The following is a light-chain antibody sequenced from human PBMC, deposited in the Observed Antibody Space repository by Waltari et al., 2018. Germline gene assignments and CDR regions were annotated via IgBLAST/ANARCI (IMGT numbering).Light chain of an antibody. J-gene: IGLJ1*01. CDR2: EVS. Sequence: QSALTQPRSVSGSPGQSITISCTGTSSDVGSYNLVSWYQQHPGKAPKLMIYEVSKRPSGVSNRVSGSKSGNTASLTISGLQAEDEADYYCCSYAGSSTPYVFGTGTKVTVL. CDR3: CSYAGSSTPYV. CDR1: SSDVGSYNL. V-gene: IGLV2-23*02.